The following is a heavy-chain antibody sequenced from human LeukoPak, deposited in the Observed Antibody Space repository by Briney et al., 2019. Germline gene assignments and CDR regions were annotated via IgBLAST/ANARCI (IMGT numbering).Heavy chain of an antibody. CDR2: ISSSSSYT. CDR1: GIPFSDYY. D-gene: IGHD2-2*01. Sequence: PGGSLRLSCVVSGIPFSDYYMNWIRQAPGKGLEWISYISSSSSYTDYADSVKGRFTISRDNAKSALYLHLNSLRLEDTAVYYCAAGTPADFWGQGTLVTVSS. V-gene: IGHV3-11*03. J-gene: IGHJ4*02. CDR3: AAGTPADF.